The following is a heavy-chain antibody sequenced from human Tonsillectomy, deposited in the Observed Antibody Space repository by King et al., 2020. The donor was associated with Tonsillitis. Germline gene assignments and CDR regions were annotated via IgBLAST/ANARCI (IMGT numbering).Heavy chain of an antibody. V-gene: IGHV4-34*01. Sequence: VQLQQWGAGLLKPSETLSLTCAVYGGSFSGYYWSWIRQPPGEGLEWIGEISHGGSTNYNPSLKSRVTISEDTSKNQFSLRLTSLTAADTAVYYCARVDSSESYDYWGQGTLVTVSS. CDR3: ARVDSSESYDY. D-gene: IGHD6-6*01. CDR2: ISHGGST. J-gene: IGHJ4*02. CDR1: GGSFSGYY.